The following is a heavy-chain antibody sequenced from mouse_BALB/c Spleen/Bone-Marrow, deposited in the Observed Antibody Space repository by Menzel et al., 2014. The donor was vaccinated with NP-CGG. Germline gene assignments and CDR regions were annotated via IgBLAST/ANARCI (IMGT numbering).Heavy chain of an antibody. Sequence: VQLQQPGAELVRPGASVKISCKAFGYTFTNHHINWVKQRPGQGLDWIGYINPYNDYTSYNQKFKGKATLTVDKSSSAAYMVFSMMTGENSAVYYCTFSAEGNSYFDYWGQGTTLTVSS. CDR3: TFSAEGNSYFDY. J-gene: IGHJ2*01. CDR1: GYTFTNHH. D-gene: IGHD2-1*01. CDR2: INPYNDYT. V-gene: IGHV1S45*01.